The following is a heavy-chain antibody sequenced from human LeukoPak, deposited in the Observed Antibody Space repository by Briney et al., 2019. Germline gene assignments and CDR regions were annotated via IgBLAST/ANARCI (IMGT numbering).Heavy chain of an antibody. CDR1: AGSTRGYY. CDR3: ARDRDGYNGGAFDI. D-gene: IGHD5-24*01. J-gene: IGHJ3*02. V-gene: IGHV4-59*01. CDR2: IYYSGST. Sequence: SETLSLTCIVSAGSTRGYYWSWIRQPPGKGLEWIGYIYYSGSTNYNPSLKSRVTISVDTSKNQFSLKLSSVTAADTAVYYCARDRDGYNGGAFDIWGQGTMVTVSS.